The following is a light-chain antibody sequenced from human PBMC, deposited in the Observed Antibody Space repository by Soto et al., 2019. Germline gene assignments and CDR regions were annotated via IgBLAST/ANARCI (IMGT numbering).Light chain of an antibody. CDR1: QSISIY. J-gene: IGKJ1*01. CDR3: QQSDTIPWA. CDR2: AAS. Sequence: DIQMTQSPSSLSASVGDGVTITCRASQSISIYLNWYQQKLGRAPKLLIYAASSLESGVPSRFSGRGSGTDFTLTISSLQPEDFATYYCQQSDTIPWAFAQGTKVDIK. V-gene: IGKV1-39*01.